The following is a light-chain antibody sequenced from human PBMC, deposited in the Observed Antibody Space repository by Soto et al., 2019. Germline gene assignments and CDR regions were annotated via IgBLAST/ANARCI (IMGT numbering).Light chain of an antibody. Sequence: QSALTQPASVSASPGQSITISCTGTSSDVGGSNFVSWYQQHPGKPPKLIIYDVTTRPSGVSNRFSGSKSGSTASLIISRLQVEDEADYYCVSFTSSTTYVFGSGTKLTVL. CDR1: SSDVGGSNF. CDR3: VSFTSSTTYV. J-gene: IGLJ1*01. V-gene: IGLV2-14*03. CDR2: DVT.